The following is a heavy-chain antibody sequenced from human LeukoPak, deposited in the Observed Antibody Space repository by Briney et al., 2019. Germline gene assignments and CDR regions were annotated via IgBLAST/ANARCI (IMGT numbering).Heavy chain of an antibody. D-gene: IGHD3-22*01. V-gene: IGHV4-59*08. CDR3: ARRLYYYDSSGYYYVAAFDI. J-gene: IGHJ4*02. Sequence: SETLSLTCTVSGGSISSHYWSWIRQPPGKGLEWIGYIYYSGSTNYNPSLKSRVTISVDTSKNQFSLKLSSVTAADTAVYYCARRLYYYDSSGYYYVAAFDIWGQGTLVTVSS. CDR2: IYYSGST. CDR1: GGSISSHY.